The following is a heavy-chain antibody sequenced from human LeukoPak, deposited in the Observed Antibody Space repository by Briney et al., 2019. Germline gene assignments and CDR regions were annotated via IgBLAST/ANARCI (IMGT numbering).Heavy chain of an antibody. D-gene: IGHD2-8*01. CDR1: GYTFTGYY. CDR2: INPNSGGT. Sequence: EASVKVSCKASGYTFTGYYMHWVRQAPGQGLEWMGRINPNSGGTNYAQKFQGRVTMTRDTSISTAYMELSGLRSDDTAVYYCAGILYYPDAFDIWGQGTMVTVSS. V-gene: IGHV1-2*06. J-gene: IGHJ3*02. CDR3: AGILYYPDAFDI.